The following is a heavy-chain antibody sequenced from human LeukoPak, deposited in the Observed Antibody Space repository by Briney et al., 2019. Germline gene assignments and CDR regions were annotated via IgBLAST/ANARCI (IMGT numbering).Heavy chain of an antibody. CDR1: GFTFSSYW. CDR3: ARADDYIWGSYRYSALDY. D-gene: IGHD3-16*02. Sequence: AGGSLRLSCAASGFTFSSYWMSWVRQAPGKGLEWVANIKQDGSEKYYVDSVKGRFTISRDNAKNSLYLQMNSLRAEDTAVYYCARADDYIWGSYRYSALDYWGQGTLVTVSS. CDR2: IKQDGSEK. V-gene: IGHV3-7*01. J-gene: IGHJ4*02.